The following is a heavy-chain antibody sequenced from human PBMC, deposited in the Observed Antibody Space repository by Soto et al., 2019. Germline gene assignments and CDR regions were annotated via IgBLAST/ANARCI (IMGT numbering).Heavy chain of an antibody. CDR1: GITVSTNY. D-gene: IGHD2-15*01. V-gene: IGHV3-53*01. CDR3: APHVSCSGGSCQYDAFAI. J-gene: IGHJ3*02. Sequence: PGGSLRLSCAASGITVSTNYMTWVRQAPGKGPEWVSTVTADGGTYYADSVKGRFAMSRDTSENTLYLQMDSLGAEDTAAYYCAPHVSCSGGSCQYDAFAIRGQGTMVTVSS. CDR2: VTADGGT.